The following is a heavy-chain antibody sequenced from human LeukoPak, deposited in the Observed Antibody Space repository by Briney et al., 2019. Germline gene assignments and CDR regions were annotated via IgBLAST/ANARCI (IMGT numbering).Heavy chain of an antibody. V-gene: IGHV3-48*01. CDR2: ISSSSSTI. J-gene: IGHJ4*02. CDR3: ARDPGAAVAGTR. Sequence: GGSLRLSCAASGFTFSSYSMNWVRQAPGKGLEWVSYISSSSSTIYYADSVKGRFTISRDNAKNSLYLQMYSLRAEETSVYYCARDPGAAVAGTRWGEGTLVTVSS. D-gene: IGHD6-19*01. CDR1: GFTFSSYS.